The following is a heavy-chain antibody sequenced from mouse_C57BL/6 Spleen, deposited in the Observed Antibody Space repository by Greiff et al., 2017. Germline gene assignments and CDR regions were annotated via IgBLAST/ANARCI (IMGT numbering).Heavy chain of an antibody. J-gene: IGHJ4*01. Sequence: QVQLQQPGAELVKPGASVKLSCKASGYTFTSYWMHWVKQRPGRGLEWIGWIDPNSGGTKYNEKFKSKATLTVDKPTSTAYMQLSILTSDDSADYYCARGILPDCMDYWGQGTSVTVSS. D-gene: IGHD1-1*01. CDR3: ARGILPDCMDY. V-gene: IGHV1-72*01. CDR1: GYTFTSYW. CDR2: IDPNSGGT.